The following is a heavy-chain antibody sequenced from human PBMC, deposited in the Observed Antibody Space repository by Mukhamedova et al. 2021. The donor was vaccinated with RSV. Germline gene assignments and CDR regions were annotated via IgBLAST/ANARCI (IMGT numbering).Heavy chain of an antibody. Sequence: ISRINGDGTSTTYADSVKGRFTISRDNAKNTLYLQMNSLTAEDTAVYYCARGYSSNYRIDYWGQGTLGTVSS. CDR3: ARGYSSNYRIDY. CDR2: INGDGTST. D-gene: IGHD2-2*01. V-gene: IGHV3-74*01. J-gene: IGHJ4*02.